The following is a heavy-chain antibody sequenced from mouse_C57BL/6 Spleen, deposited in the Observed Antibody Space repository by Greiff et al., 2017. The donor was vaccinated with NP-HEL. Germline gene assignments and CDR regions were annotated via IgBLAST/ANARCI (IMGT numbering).Heavy chain of an antibody. CDR3: AIYYGSSAWFAY. J-gene: IGHJ3*01. D-gene: IGHD1-1*01. CDR1: GYSFTSYY. V-gene: IGHV1-66*01. Sequence: VQLVESGPELVKPGASVKISCKASGYSFTSYYIHWVKQRPGQGLEWIGWIYPGSGNTKYNEKFKGKATLTADTSSSTAYMQLSSLTSEDSAVYYCAIYYGSSAWFAYWGQGTLVTVSA. CDR2: IYPGSGNT.